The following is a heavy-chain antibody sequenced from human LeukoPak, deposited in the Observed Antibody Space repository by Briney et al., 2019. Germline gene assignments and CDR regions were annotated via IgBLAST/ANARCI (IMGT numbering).Heavy chain of an antibody. D-gene: IGHD5-18*01. CDR2: IYPSNSDT. V-gene: IGHV5-51*01. J-gene: IGHJ4*02. CDR1: GYTFTNYW. CDR3: ARQGRAGGYTYGYFDY. Sequence: GESLKISCKGSGYTFTNYWIGWVRQMPGKGPEWMGLIYPSNSDTRYSPSFQGQVTISADKSITTAYLQWGSLKASDTAMYYCARQGRAGGYTYGYFDYWGQGTLVTVSS.